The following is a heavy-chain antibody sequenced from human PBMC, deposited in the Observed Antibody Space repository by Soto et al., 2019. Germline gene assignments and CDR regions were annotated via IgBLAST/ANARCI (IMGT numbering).Heavy chain of an antibody. Sequence: ASVKVSCKASGGTFSSYAISWVRQAPGQGLEWMGGIIPIFGTANYAQKFQGRVTITAAESTSTDYMELSSLRSEDTAVYYCATVGSAFDYGDTSPYWDQGTLVTVTS. J-gene: IGHJ4*02. CDR1: GGTFSSYA. CDR2: IIPIFGTA. D-gene: IGHD4-17*01. V-gene: IGHV1-69*13. CDR3: ATVGSAFDYGDTSPY.